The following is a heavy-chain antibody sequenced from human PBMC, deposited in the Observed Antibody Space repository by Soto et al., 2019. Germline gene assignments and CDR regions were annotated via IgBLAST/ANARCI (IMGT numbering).Heavy chain of an antibody. CDR2: ISWNSGSK. J-gene: IGHJ4*02. D-gene: IGHD6-19*01. CDR1: GFTFDDHA. CDR3: AKTFRAVAIFDS. Sequence: EVQLVESGGGLVQPGGSLRLSCEGSGFTFDDHAMHWVRQVPGKGLEWVSGISWNSGSKAYADSVKGRFTISRDNSKNSLYLQMNSLRVEDTAFYYCAKTFRAVAIFDSRGQGTLVTVSS. V-gene: IGHV3-9*01.